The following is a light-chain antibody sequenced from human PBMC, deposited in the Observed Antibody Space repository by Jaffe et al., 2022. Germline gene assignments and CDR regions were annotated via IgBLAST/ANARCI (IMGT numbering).Light chain of an antibody. V-gene: IGKV2-30*01. J-gene: IGKJ1*01. CDR1: QSLADSDGTTY. CDR3: MQGTHWPAT. Sequence: DVVMTQSPLSLPVTLGQPASISCRSSQSLADSDGTTYLNWFQQRPGQSPRRLIYKVSIRDSGVPDRFSGSGSGSDFTLKISRVEAEDVGLYYCMQGTHWPATFGQGTKVEIK. CDR2: KVS.